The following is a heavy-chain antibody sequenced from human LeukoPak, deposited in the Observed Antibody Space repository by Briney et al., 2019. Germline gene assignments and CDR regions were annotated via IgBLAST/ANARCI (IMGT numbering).Heavy chain of an antibody. V-gene: IGHV1-69*13. J-gene: IGHJ6*02. D-gene: IGHD6-13*01. CDR3: ARAYSSSWYEEWAYYYYGMDV. CDR1: GGTFSSYA. CDR2: IIPIFGTA. Sequence: SVKVSCKASGGTFSSYAISWVRQAPGQGLEWMGGIIPIFGTANYAQKFQGRVTITADESTSTAYMELRSLRSDDTAVYYCARAYSSSWYEEWAYYYYGMDVWGQGTTVTVSS.